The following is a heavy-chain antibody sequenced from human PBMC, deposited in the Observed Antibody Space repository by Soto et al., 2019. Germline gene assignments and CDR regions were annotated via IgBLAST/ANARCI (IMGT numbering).Heavy chain of an antibody. CDR3: AHVYYDVWGGYSWWFDP. D-gene: IGHD3-3*01. Sequence: QITLKESGPTLVKPTQTLTLTCTFSGFSLSTSGVGVGWIRQPPGKALEWLALIYWDDDKRYSPSLKSRLTNTQYTSKNQVVLTMTNMDPVDTATYYCAHVYYDVWGGYSWWFDPWGQGTLVTVSS. V-gene: IGHV2-5*02. CDR1: GFSLSTSGVG. J-gene: IGHJ5*02. CDR2: IYWDDDK.